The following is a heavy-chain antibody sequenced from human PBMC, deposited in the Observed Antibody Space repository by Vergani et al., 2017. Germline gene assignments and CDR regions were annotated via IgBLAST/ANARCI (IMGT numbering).Heavy chain of an antibody. CDR1: GFTFSTYA. CDR3: ADLCGDDGFSPF. Sequence: EVQLLESGGGLVQPGGSLRLSCAASGFTFSTYAMTWVRQAPGKGLEWVSTISSDGGSTYYADSVKGRFTISRDNSKNTLSLQMNSLTAEDTAIYYCADLCGDDGFSPFWGQGTLVTVSS. D-gene: IGHD2-21*01. V-gene: IGHV3-23*01. CDR2: ISSDGGST. J-gene: IGHJ4*02.